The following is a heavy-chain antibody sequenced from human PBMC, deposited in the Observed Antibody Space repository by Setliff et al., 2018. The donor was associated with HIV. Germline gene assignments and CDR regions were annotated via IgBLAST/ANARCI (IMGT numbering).Heavy chain of an antibody. CDR1: GYTFTSYY. Sequence: ASVKVSCKASGYTFTSYYMHWVRQAPGQGLEWMGIINPSGGSTSYAQKFQGRVTMTRDTSISTAYMELSRLRSDDTAVYYCARQDYYDSSGFYYYMDVWGKGTTVTVSS. CDR3: ARQDYYDSSGFYYYMDV. V-gene: IGHV1-46*01. J-gene: IGHJ6*03. D-gene: IGHD3-22*01. CDR2: INPSGGST.